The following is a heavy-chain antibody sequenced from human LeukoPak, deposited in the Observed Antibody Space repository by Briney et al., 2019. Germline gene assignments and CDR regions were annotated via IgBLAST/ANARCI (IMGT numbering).Heavy chain of an antibody. CDR1: GGSINGYY. CDR2: VYYSGSS. D-gene: IGHD3-22*01. CDR3: ARVTGSWLTDY. V-gene: IGHV4-59*12. Sequence: SETLSLTCTVSGGSINGYYWTWIRQSPGKGLEWIGYVYYSGSSNYNPSLKSRVTISADTSKNQFSLKLSSVTAADTAVYYCARVTGSWLTDYWGQGTLVTVSS. J-gene: IGHJ4*02.